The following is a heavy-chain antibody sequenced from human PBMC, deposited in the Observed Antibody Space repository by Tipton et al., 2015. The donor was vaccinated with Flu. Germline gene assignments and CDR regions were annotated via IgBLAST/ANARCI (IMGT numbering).Heavy chain of an antibody. V-gene: IGHV3-30-3*01. J-gene: IGHJ5*02. CDR2: ISYDGVNK. CDR3: ARDYDYVWGTYRNEEPWFDP. Sequence: QVQLVQSGGGVVQPGRSLRLSCAASGFSFSSYAMHWVRQAPGKGLEWVAVISYDGVNKNYADSVKGRFTISRDNFKNTLYLQMNSLRDEDTAVYYCARDYDYVWGTYRNEEPWFDPWGQGTLVTVSS. CDR1: GFSFSSYA. D-gene: IGHD3-16*02.